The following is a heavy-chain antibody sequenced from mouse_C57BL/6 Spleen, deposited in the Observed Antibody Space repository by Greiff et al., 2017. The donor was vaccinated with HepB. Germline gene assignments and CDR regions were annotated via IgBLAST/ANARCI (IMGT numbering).Heavy chain of an antibody. Sequence: QVQLQQPGAELVMPGASVKLSCKASGYTFTSYWMHWVKQRPGQGLEWIGEIDPSDSYTNYNQKFKGKSTLTVDKSSSTAYMQLSSLTSEDSAVFYCARRGDYYGSSYVSYFDVWGTGTTVTVSS. CDR3: ARRGDYYGSSYVSYFDV. V-gene: IGHV1-69*01. CDR2: IDPSDSYT. CDR1: GYTFTSYW. D-gene: IGHD1-1*01. J-gene: IGHJ1*03.